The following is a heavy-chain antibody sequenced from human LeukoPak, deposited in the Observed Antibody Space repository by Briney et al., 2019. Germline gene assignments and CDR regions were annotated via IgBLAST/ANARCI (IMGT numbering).Heavy chain of an antibody. CDR2: ISGSGGDT. J-gene: IGHJ4*02. CDR3: AKETSGSYCDY. Sequence: GGSLRLSCAASGITFGNYAMTWVRQAPGKGLEWVSVISGSGGDTYYVDSVKGRFTISKDNSKNTLHLQMNNLRAEDTALYYCAKETSGSYCDYWGQGTLVTVSS. V-gene: IGHV3-23*01. D-gene: IGHD1-26*01. CDR1: GITFGNYA.